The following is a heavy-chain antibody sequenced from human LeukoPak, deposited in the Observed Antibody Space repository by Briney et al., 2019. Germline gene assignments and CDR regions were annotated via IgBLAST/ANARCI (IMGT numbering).Heavy chain of an antibody. Sequence: ASVKVSCKASGYTFTNHDMHWVRQAPGQRLEWMGWISADNGNTNYVQKFQGRVTMTTDTSTSTAYMELRSLRSDDTAVYYCARALYHTFDYWGQGTLVTVSS. CDR1: GYTFTNHD. D-gene: IGHD2-2*01. CDR3: ARALYHTFDY. J-gene: IGHJ4*02. CDR2: ISADNGNT. V-gene: IGHV1-18*01.